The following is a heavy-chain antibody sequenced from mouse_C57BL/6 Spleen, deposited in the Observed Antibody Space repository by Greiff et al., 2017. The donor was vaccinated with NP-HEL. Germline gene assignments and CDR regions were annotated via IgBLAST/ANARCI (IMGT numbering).Heavy chain of an antibody. D-gene: IGHD1-1*01. J-gene: IGHJ2*01. CDR1: GYTFTDYY. CDR2: INPNNGGT. Sequence: VQLQQSGPELVKPGASVKISCKASGYTFTDYYMNWVKQSHGKSLEWIGDINPNNGGTSYNQKFKGKATLTVDKSSSTAYMELRSLTSEDSAVYYCARPTYYGSSYYFDYWGQGTTLTVSS. CDR3: ARPTYYGSSYYFDY. V-gene: IGHV1-26*01.